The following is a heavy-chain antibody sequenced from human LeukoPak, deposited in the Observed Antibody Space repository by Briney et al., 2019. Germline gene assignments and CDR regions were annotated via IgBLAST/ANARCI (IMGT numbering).Heavy chain of an antibody. CDR3: ARDKGWQQLASLREDYYYCGMDV. CDR1: GGSISSSSYY. V-gene: IGHV4-39*07. D-gene: IGHD6-13*01. Sequence: SETLSLTCTVSGGSISSSSYYWGWIRHPPGKGLEWIASISYTGTTYYTPSLASRVTISVDKSKNQFSLKLSSVTAADTAVYYCARDKGWQQLASLREDYYYCGMDVWGQGTTVTVSS. J-gene: IGHJ6*02. CDR2: ISYTGTT.